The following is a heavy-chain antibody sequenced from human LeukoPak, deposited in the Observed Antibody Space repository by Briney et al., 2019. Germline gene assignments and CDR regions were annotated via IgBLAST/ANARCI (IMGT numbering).Heavy chain of an antibody. CDR1: GFTFSSYW. D-gene: IGHD6-19*01. J-gene: IGHJ4*02. Sequence: GGSLRLSCAASGFTFSSYWMHWVRQAPGKGLVWVSRINSDGSSTYYADSVKGRFTISRDNSKNTLYLQMNSLRAEDTAVYYCAREVSGWYYFYDYWGQGTLVTVSS. CDR2: INSDGSST. CDR3: AREVSGWYYFYDY. V-gene: IGHV3-74*01.